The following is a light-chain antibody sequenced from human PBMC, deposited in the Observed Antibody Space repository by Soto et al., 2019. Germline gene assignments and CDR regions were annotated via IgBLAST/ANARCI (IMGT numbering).Light chain of an antibody. CDR1: QSVSSY. CDR3: QQRNNWPLT. CDR2: DAS. Sequence: EIVLTQSPATLSLSPGERATLSCRASQSVSSYLAWYQQKPGQAPRLLIYDASNRATGIPARFSGSGSGTDFTLTISSLEPDDFGVYYCQQRNNWPLTFGGGAQVEIQ. J-gene: IGKJ4*01. V-gene: IGKV3-11*01.